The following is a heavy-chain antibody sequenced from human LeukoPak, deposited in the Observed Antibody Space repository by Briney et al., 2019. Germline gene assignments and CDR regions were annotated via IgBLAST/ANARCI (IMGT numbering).Heavy chain of an antibody. CDR3: AKANCSSTSCYTMDY. Sequence: GRSLRLSCAASGFTFDDYAMHWVRRAPGKGLEWGSGISWNSGSIGYADSVKGRFPISRDNAKNALYLQMNSLRAEDMALYYCAKANCSSTSCYTMDYWGQGTLVTVSS. V-gene: IGHV3-9*03. D-gene: IGHD2-2*02. CDR1: GFTFDDYA. J-gene: IGHJ4*02. CDR2: ISWNSGSI.